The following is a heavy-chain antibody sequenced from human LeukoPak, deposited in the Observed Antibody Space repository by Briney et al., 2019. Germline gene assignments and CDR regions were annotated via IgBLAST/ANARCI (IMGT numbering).Heavy chain of an antibody. J-gene: IGHJ3*01. Sequence: SETLSLTCAVSGGSISSYYWSWIRQPPGKGLEWIGYIYYTGSTNYSPSLKSRVTISVDTSKNQFSLKLRSVTAADTAVYYCARISSSNWYNERGAFDVWGQGTMVTVSS. CDR3: ARISSSNWYNERGAFDV. D-gene: IGHD6-13*01. V-gene: IGHV4-59*01. CDR1: GGSISSYY. CDR2: IYYTGST.